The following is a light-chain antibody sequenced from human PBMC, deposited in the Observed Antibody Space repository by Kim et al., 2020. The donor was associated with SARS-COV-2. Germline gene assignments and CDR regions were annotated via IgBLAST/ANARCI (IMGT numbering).Light chain of an antibody. CDR1: QNIRVY. J-gene: IGKJ4*01. CDR2: AAS. V-gene: IGKV1-27*01. Sequence: VRVRVTITCRASQNIRVYVGWYQQKPGQVPKLLIFAASTLHSGVPSRFSGSGSGTHFTLTISSLQPEDVATYYCQKYDSVTLTFGGGTKVEI. CDR3: QKYDSVTLT.